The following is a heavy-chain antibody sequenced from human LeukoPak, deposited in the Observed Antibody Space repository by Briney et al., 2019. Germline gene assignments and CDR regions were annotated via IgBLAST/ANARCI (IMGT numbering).Heavy chain of an antibody. CDR1: GFTFNNYV. CDR3: AKGSGIRFLEWLLEVSYYYYMDV. D-gene: IGHD3-3*01. J-gene: IGHJ6*03. V-gene: IGHV3-23*01. CDR2: VSNSGGST. Sequence: GGSLRLSCAASGFTFNNYVMSWIRQAPGKGLEWVSVVSNSGGSTYYADSVKGRFTISRDNSKNTLYLQMNSLRAEDTAVYYCAKGSGIRFLEWLLEVSYYYYMDVWGKGTTVTVSS.